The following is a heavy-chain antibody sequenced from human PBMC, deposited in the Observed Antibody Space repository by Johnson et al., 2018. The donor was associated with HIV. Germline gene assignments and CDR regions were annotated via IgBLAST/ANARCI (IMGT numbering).Heavy chain of an antibody. J-gene: IGHJ3*02. CDR1: GFTVTSYW. Sequence: VQLVESGGGLVQPGGSLRLSCAASGFTVTSYWMSWVRQAPGQGLECVANIKQDGSEKYYVDTVKGGFTISRDNAKNSLYLQMNSLRAEDTAVYYCARDCSYGSNDAFDIWGQGTMVTVSS. D-gene: IGHD5-18*01. V-gene: IGHV3-7*01. CDR2: IKQDGSEK. CDR3: ARDCSYGSNDAFDI.